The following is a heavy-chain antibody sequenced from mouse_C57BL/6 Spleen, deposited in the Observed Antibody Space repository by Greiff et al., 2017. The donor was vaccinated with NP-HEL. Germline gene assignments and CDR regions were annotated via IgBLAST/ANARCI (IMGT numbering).Heavy chain of an antibody. CDR1: GYTFTSYW. J-gene: IGHJ4*01. Sequence: QVQLKQSGAELAKPGASVKLSCKASGYTFTSYWMHWVKQRPGQGLEWIGYINPSSGYTKYNQKFKDKATLTADKSSSTAYMQLSSLTYEDSAVYYCAKSPYYYGSSHYAMDYWGQGTSVTVSS. CDR2: INPSSGYT. CDR3: AKSPYYYGSSHYAMDY. D-gene: IGHD1-1*01. V-gene: IGHV1-7*01.